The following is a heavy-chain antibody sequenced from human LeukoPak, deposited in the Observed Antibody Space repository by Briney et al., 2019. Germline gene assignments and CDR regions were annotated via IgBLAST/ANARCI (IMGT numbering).Heavy chain of an antibody. Sequence: PSETLSLACAVYGGSFSGYYWSWIRQPPGKGLEWIGEINHSGSTNYNPSLKSRVTISVDTSKNQFSLKLSSVTAADAAVYYCARGSTSCYDYWGQGTLVTVSS. V-gene: IGHV4-34*01. CDR1: GGSFSGYY. D-gene: IGHD2-2*01. CDR3: ARGSTSCYDY. J-gene: IGHJ4*02. CDR2: INHSGST.